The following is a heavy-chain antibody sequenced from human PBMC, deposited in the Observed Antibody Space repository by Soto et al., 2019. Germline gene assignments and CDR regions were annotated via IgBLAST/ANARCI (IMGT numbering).Heavy chain of an antibody. J-gene: IGHJ4*02. D-gene: IGHD6-19*01. V-gene: IGHV3-7*01. Sequence: EVQLVESGGGLVQPGGSLRLSCAASGFTFSSYWMRWVRQAPGKGLEWVANIKQDGSEKYYVDSVKGRFTISRDNAKNSLYLEMNSLRAEDTAVYYCARVGYSSGWYGDYWGQGTLVTVSS. CDR3: ARVGYSSGWYGDY. CDR1: GFTFSSYW. CDR2: IKQDGSEK.